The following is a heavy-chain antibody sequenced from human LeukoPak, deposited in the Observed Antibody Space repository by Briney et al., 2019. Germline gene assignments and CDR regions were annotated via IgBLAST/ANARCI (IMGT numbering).Heavy chain of an antibody. CDR2: IIPILGIA. Sequence: ASVKASCKASGGTFSSYAISWVRQAPGQGLEWMGRIIPILGIANYAQKFQGRVTITADKSTSTAYMELSSPRSEDTAVYYCARGGGSSSWLEYAFDIWGQGTMVTVSS. CDR3: ARGGGSSSWLEYAFDI. V-gene: IGHV1-69*04. CDR1: GGTFSSYA. D-gene: IGHD6-13*01. J-gene: IGHJ3*02.